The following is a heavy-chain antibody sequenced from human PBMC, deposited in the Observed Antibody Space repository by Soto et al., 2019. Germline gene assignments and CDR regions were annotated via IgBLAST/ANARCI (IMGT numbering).Heavy chain of an antibody. CDR2: IRSKAYGGTK. Sequence: GGSLRLSCTASGFSFGDYAMSWFRQAPGKGLEWVGFIRSKAYGGTKEHAASLEGRFTISRDDSKSIAYLQMNSLKTEDTAVYHCARVVTMYNWFDPWGQGTLVTVSS. J-gene: IGHJ5*02. CDR3: ARVVTMYNWFDP. D-gene: IGHD3-10*02. V-gene: IGHV3-49*03. CDR1: GFSFGDYA.